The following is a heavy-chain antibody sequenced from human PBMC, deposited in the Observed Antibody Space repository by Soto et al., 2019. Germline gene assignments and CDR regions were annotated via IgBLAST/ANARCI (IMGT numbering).Heavy chain of an antibody. CDR1: GFTFSSYG. J-gene: IGHJ4*02. D-gene: IGHD3-10*01. CDR2: IWYDGSNK. Sequence: QVQLVESGGGVVQPGRSLRLSCAASGFTFSSYGMHWVRQAPGKGLEWVAVIWYDGSNKYYADSVKGRFTISRDNSKNTLYLQKNSLRAEDTAVYYCARDSVGFGELLDYWGQGTLVTVSS. CDR3: ARDSVGFGELLDY. V-gene: IGHV3-33*01.